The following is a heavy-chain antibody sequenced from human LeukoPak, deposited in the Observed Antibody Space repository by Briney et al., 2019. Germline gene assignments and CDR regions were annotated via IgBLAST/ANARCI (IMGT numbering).Heavy chain of an antibody. J-gene: IGHJ4*02. V-gene: IGHV1-2*02. D-gene: IGHD5-24*01. Sequence: GASVKVSCKASGYTFTGYYMHWVRQAPGQGLEWMGWINPNSGGTNYAQKFQGRVTMTRDTSISTAYMELSRLRSDDTAVYYCALVEMATKPRRSKFGFDYWGQGTLVTVSS. CDR2: INPNSGGT. CDR3: ALVEMATKPRRSKFGFDY. CDR1: GYTFTGYY.